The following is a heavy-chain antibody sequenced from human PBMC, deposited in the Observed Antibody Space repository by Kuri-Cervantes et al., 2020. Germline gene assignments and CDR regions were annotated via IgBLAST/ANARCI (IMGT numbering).Heavy chain of an antibody. Sequence: ASVKVSCKASGYTFTGYYMHWVRQAPGQGLEWMGWINPNSGNTGYAQKFQGRVTMTRNTSISTAYMELSSLRSEDTAVYYCARAGMGVGSYYDFWSGLEYDYGMDVWGQGTTVTVSS. CDR1: GYTFTGYY. V-gene: IGHV1-8*02. CDR2: INPNSGNT. D-gene: IGHD3-3*01. CDR3: ARAGMGVGSYYDFWSGLEYDYGMDV. J-gene: IGHJ6*02.